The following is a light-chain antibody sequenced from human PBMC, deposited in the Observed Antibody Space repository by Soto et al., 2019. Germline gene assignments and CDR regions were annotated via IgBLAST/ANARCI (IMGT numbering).Light chain of an antibody. CDR3: QSTDTSGTYVV. J-gene: IGLJ2*01. V-gene: IGLV3-25*02. CDR2: KDI. CDR1: VLPKQY. Sequence: SYELTQLFSVSVSPGQTARITCSGDVLPKQYVYWYQQRPGQAPVLLIYKDIERPSGIPKRFSGSGSGTTVTLTITGVQPEDEADYYCQSTDTSGTYVVFGGGTKLTVL.